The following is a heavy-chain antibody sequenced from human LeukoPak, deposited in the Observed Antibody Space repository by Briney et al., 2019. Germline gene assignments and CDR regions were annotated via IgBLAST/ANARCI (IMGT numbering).Heavy chain of an antibody. Sequence: GGSLRLSCAASGFTFGSYSMNWVRQAPGKGLEWVSSISSSSSYIYYADSVKGRFTISRDNAKNSLYLQMNSLRAEDTAIYYCARVDNYYDTSGYYDYWGQGTLVTVSS. D-gene: IGHD3-22*01. CDR3: ARVDNYYDTSGYYDY. CDR1: GFTFGSYS. J-gene: IGHJ4*02. CDR2: ISSSSSYI. V-gene: IGHV3-21*01.